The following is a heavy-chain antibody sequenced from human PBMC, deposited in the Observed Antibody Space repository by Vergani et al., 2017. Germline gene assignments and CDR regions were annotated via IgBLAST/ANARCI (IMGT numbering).Heavy chain of an antibody. D-gene: IGHD5-18*01. CDR3: ARTDTAMAPYYFDY. CDR2: IYYSGST. V-gene: IGHV4-39*07. Sequence: QLQLQESGPGLVKPSETLSLTCTVSGGSISSSSYYWGWIRQPPGKGLEWIGSIYYSGSTYYNPSLKSRVTISVDTSKNQFSLKLSSVTAADTAVYYCARTDTAMAPYYFDYCGQGTLVTVSS. CDR1: GGSISSSSYY. J-gene: IGHJ4*02.